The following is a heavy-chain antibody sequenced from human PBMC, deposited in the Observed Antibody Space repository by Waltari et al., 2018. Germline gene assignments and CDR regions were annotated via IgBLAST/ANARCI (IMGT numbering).Heavy chain of an antibody. J-gene: IGHJ4*02. CDR3: ARGPQLRYFDWLPPYLDY. CDR2: INHSGSP. Sequence: QVQLQQWGAGLLKPSETLSLTCAVYGGSFSGYYWSWIRQPPGKGLEWIGEINHSGSPNHNPSLKIRVTISLDPSKNQFSLKLSSVTAADTAVYYCARGPQLRYFDWLPPYLDYWGQGTLVTVSS. V-gene: IGHV4-34*01. D-gene: IGHD3-9*01. CDR1: GGSFSGYY.